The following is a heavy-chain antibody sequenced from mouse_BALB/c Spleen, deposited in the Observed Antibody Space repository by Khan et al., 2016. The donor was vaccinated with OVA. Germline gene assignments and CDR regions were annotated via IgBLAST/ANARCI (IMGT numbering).Heavy chain of an antibody. CDR1: GFTFSSYA. CDR3: ARPPITTVVATSYWFFDV. V-gene: IGHV5-9-3*01. CDR2: ISSGGSYT. Sequence: EVQGVESGGGLVQPGGSLKLSCAASGFTFSSYAMSWVRQTPEKRLEWVATISSGGSYTYYPDSVKGRFTISRDNAKKIVYLQMSSLRSEDTAMYYCARPPITTVVATSYWFFDVWGAGTTVTVSS. D-gene: IGHD1-1*01. J-gene: IGHJ1*01.